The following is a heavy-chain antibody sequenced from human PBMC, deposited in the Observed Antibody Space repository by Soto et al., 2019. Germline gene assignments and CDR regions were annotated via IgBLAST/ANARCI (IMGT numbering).Heavy chain of an antibody. J-gene: IGHJ6*02. D-gene: IGHD3-3*01. CDR2: IYYTGST. CDR1: GFSIGSNNW. CDR3: ARLQVYDFWSGSVPMDV. Sequence: PSETLSLTCAVSGFSIGSNNWWSWIRQSPGKGLEWIGYIYYTGSTNYNPSLKSRVTISVDTSKNQFSLKLTSVTAADTALYFCARLQVYDFWSGSVPMDVWGQGTTVTVSS. V-gene: IGHV4-28*01.